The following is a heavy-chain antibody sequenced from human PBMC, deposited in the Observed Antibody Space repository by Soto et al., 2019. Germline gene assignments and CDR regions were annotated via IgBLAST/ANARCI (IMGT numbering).Heavy chain of an antibody. V-gene: IGHV3-48*02. J-gene: IGHJ6*02. D-gene: IGHD6-13*01. CDR3: ASPPSSIAAAGRYYYYGMDV. Sequence: GGSLRLSCAASGFTFSTFNMNWVRQAPGKGLEWVSYISSSGSTIYYADSVKGRFTISRDNAKNSLYLQMNSLRDEDTAVYYCASPPSSIAAAGRYYYYGMDVWGQGTTVTVSS. CDR2: ISSSGSTI. CDR1: GFTFSTFN.